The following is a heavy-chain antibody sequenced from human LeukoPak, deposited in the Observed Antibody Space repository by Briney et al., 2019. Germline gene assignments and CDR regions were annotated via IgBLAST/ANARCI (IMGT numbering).Heavy chain of an antibody. Sequence: SETLSLTCAVYGGSFSSYYWGWIRQPPGKGLEWIGNIYYSGRTYYNPSLKSRVTISVDTSKNQFSLKLSSVTAADTAVYYCASHDYGDYYYYMDVWGKGTTVTISS. J-gene: IGHJ6*03. CDR3: ASHDYGDYYYYMDV. V-gene: IGHV4-39*01. CDR2: IYYSGRT. D-gene: IGHD4-17*01. CDR1: GGSFSSYY.